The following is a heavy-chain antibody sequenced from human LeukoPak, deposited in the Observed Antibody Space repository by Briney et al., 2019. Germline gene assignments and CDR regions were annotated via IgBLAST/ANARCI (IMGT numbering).Heavy chain of an antibody. Sequence: GGSLRLSCAASGFTFSDYYMSWIRQAPGKGLEGVSYISSSGSTIDYADSVKDRFTISRDNAKNSLYLQMNSLSAEDTAVYYCAREVVPASRYNWFDPWGQGTLVTVSS. J-gene: IGHJ5*02. V-gene: IGHV3-11*04. CDR2: ISSSGSTI. CDR1: GFTFSDYY. D-gene: IGHD2-2*01. CDR3: AREVVPASRYNWFDP.